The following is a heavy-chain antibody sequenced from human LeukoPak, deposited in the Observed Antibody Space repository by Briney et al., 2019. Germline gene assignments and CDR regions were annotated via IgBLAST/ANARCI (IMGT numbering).Heavy chain of an antibody. CDR1: GFTFKTYG. J-gene: IGHJ4*02. V-gene: IGHV3-30*02. D-gene: IGHD2-15*01. CDR2: IIHDGSKD. Sequence: GGSLRLSCDASGFTFKTYGMHWVRQPPGKGLEWIAFIIHDGSKDFYVDSVKDRLTISRDNSKNMVFLQMDSLGPEDTAVYYCAKDASWVARGDYFDHWGQGTLVTVPS. CDR3: AKDASWVARGDYFDH.